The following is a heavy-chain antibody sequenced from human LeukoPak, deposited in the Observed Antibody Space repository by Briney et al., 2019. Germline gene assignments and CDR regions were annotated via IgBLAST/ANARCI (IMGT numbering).Heavy chain of an antibody. CDR2: IYPGDSNP. CDR3: TRRPHTATSFDY. J-gene: IGHJ4*02. D-gene: IGHD5-18*01. V-gene: IGHV5-51*01. Sequence: GESLKISCKGPEYSFTSFWIAWLRQMPGKGLKWMVIIYPGDSNPRYSPSFQGLLTRSADKHISTAYLQWSSRKASDPVMYYWTRRPHTATSFDYWGQGTLVTVSS. CDR1: EYSFTSFW.